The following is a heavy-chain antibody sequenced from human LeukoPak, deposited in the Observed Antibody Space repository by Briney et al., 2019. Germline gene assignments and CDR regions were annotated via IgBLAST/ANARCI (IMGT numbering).Heavy chain of an antibody. CDR3: ARGLRYFDWPAGMDD. D-gene: IGHD3-9*01. CDR1: GYTFNSYG. CDR2: ISAYNGNS. Sequence: ASVKVSCKSPGYTFNSYGITWVRQAPGQGLEWMGWISAYNGNSNYAQKVQGRVTMTTDTSTSTAYMELRSLRSDDTAVYYCARGLRYFDWPAGMDDWGQGTTVTVYS. J-gene: IGHJ6*02. V-gene: IGHV1-18*01.